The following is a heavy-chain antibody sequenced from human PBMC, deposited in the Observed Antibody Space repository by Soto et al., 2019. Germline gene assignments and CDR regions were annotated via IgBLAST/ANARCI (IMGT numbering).Heavy chain of an antibody. CDR1: GGTFSSYT. CDR3: AREADYDSSGYYYFY. D-gene: IGHD3-22*01. CDR2: IIPIFGTA. J-gene: IGHJ4*02. Sequence: SVKVSCKTSGGTFSSYTISWVRQAPGQGLGWMGGIIPIFGTANYAQKFQGRVTITADESTRTAYMELSSLRSEDTAVYYCAREADYDSSGYYYFYWGQGTLVTVS. V-gene: IGHV1-69*13.